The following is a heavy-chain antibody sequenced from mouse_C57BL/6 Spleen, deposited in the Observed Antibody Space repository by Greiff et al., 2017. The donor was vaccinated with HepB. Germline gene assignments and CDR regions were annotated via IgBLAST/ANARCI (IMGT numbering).Heavy chain of an antibody. D-gene: IGHD1-1*01. CDR1: GYTFTSYG. CDR3: ARSPRLLLRFDY. CDR2: IDPSDSYT. V-gene: IGHV1-69*01. J-gene: IGHJ2*01. Sequence: QVQLQQPGAELVMPGASVKLSCKASGYTFTSYGRHWVKQRTGQGLEWIGEIDPSDSYTNYNQKFKGKSTLTVDKSSSTAYMQLSSLTSEDSAVYYCARSPRLLLRFDYWGQGTTLTVSS.